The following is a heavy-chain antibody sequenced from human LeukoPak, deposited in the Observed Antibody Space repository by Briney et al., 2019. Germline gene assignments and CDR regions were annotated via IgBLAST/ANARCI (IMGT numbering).Heavy chain of an antibody. CDR3: ARGRGTYYYDSSGPEFGY. V-gene: IGHV1-18*01. Sequence: ASVKVSCKASGYTFTSYGISWVRQAPGQGLEWMGWISAYNGNTNYAQKLQGRVTMTTDTSTSTAYMELRSLRSDDTAVYYCARGRGTYYYDSSGPEFGYWGQGTLVTVSS. CDR1: GYTFTSYG. CDR2: ISAYNGNT. J-gene: IGHJ4*02. D-gene: IGHD3-22*01.